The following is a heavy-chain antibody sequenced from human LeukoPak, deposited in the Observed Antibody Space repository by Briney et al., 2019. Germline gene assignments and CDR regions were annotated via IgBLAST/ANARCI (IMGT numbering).Heavy chain of an antibody. J-gene: IGHJ6*03. CDR3: ARLAYCSNDVCYSNYYYSMDV. CDR2: IYPDDSDT. V-gene: IGHV5-51*01. Sequence: GESLKISCKGSGHTFSSYWIGWVRQMPGKGLEWMGIIYPDDSDTRYSPSFQGQVTISADKSISTAYLQWSSLKASDTAMYYCARLAYCSNDVCYSNYYYSMDVWGKGTTVTVSS. D-gene: IGHD2-8*01. CDR1: GHTFSSYW.